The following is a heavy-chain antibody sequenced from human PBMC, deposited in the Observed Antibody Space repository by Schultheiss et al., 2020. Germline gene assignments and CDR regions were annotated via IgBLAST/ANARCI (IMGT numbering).Heavy chain of an antibody. J-gene: IGHJ6*02. D-gene: IGHD3-3*01. Sequence: GGSLRLSCAASGFTFSSYWMSWVRQAPGKGLEWVAVIWYDGSNKYYADSVKGRFTISRDNSKNTLYLQMNSLRAEDTAVYYCARNKVLRFLEWLLSPHGMDVWGQGTTVTVSS. V-gene: IGHV3-30*19. CDR2: IWYDGSNK. CDR1: GFTFSSYW. CDR3: ARNKVLRFLEWLLSPHGMDV.